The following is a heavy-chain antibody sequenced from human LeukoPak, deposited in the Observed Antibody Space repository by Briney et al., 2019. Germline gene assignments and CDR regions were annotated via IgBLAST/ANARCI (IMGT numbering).Heavy chain of an antibody. CDR3: ARSRAFNSGAFDP. J-gene: IGHJ5*02. Sequence: SETLSLTCTVSGASVSSASYWTWIRQPPGKGVEWIAHIYNGVNANYNPSLKSRVTISVDTSKNQFSLRLNSVTAADTAVYYCARSRAFNSGAFDPWGQGSLVTVSS. V-gene: IGHV4-61*01. CDR2: IYNGVNA. CDR1: GASVSSASY. D-gene: IGHD1-26*01.